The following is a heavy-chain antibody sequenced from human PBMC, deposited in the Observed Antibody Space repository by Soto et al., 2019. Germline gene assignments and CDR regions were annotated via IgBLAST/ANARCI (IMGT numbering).Heavy chain of an antibody. V-gene: IGHV1-18*01. Sequence: GASVKVSCKASGYTFTSYGISWVRQAPGQGLELMGWISAYNGNTNYAQKLQGRVTMTTDTSTSTAYMELRSLRSDDTAVYYCARDYYDSSGYYPESEAFNDYWGQGTLVTVSS. CDR2: ISAYNGNT. D-gene: IGHD3-22*01. CDR3: ARDYYDSSGYYPESEAFNDY. J-gene: IGHJ4*02. CDR1: GYTFTSYG.